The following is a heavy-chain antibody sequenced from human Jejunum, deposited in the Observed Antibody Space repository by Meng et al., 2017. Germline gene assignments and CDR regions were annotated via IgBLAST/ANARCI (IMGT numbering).Heavy chain of an antibody. D-gene: IGHD3-16*01. Sequence: EVQLVGSGGDLVQPGGSLRLSCATAGFTFDSFALIWVRQAPEKGLEWVSSMTGSGLTTYYADSVKGRFTISRDNAKNTVYLQMNSLRAEDTAVYYCTNDRLNHWGQGALVTVSS. CDR3: TNDRLNH. CDR1: GFTFDSFA. V-gene: IGHV3-23*04. J-gene: IGHJ1*01. CDR2: MTGSGLTT.